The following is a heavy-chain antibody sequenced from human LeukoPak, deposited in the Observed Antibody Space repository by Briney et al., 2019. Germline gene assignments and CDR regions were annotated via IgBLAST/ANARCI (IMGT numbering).Heavy chain of an antibody. D-gene: IGHD5-12*01. Sequence: PGGSLRLSCAASGFTFDDYGMSWVRQAPGKGLEWVSAIRASGGTAYYADSVKGRFTISGDNSKNTLYLQMNSLRAEDTAVYYCAKEGPRYSGYAVWCYMDVWGKGTTVTVSS. CDR2: IRASGGTA. CDR1: GFTFDDYG. J-gene: IGHJ6*03. CDR3: AKEGPRYSGYAVWCYMDV. V-gene: IGHV3-23*01.